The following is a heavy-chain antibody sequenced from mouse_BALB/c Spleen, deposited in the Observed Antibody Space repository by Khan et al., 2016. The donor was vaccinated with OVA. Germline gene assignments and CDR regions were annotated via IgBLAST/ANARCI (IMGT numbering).Heavy chain of an antibody. CDR3: ARVGYNGTMDY. J-gene: IGHJ4*01. D-gene: IGHD2-14*01. CDR1: GYTFTNYG. V-gene: IGHV9-3-1*01. CDR2: INTYTGEP. Sequence: QIQLVQSGPELKKPGETVKISCKASGYTFTNYGMNWVKQAPGKGLKWMGRINTYTGEPTYADDFKGRFAFSLETSASTAYLQINNLKNEDTATYFCARVGYNGTMDYWGQGTSGTVSS.